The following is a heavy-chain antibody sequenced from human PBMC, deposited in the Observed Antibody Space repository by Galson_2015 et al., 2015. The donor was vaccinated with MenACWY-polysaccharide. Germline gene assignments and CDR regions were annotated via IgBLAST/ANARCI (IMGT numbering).Heavy chain of an antibody. V-gene: IGHV3-30*18. CDR1: GFTFSSYG. D-gene: IGHD6-6*01. CDR3: AKVSSSSSRIDY. CDR2: ISYDGSNK. Sequence: CLRLSCAASGFTFSSYGMHWVRQAPGKGLEWVAVISYDGSNKYYADSVKGRFTISRDNSKNTLYLQMNSLRAEDTAVYYCAKVSSSSSRIDYWGQGTLVTVSS. J-gene: IGHJ4*02.